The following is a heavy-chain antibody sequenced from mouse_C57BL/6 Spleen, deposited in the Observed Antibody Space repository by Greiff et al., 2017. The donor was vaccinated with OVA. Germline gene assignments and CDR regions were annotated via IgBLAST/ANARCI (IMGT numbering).Heavy chain of an antibody. CDR1: GFTFSSYA. J-gene: IGHJ4*01. Sequence: EVQGVESGEGLVKPGGSLKLSCAASGFTFSSYAMSWVRQTPEKRLEWVAYISSGGDYIYYADTVKGRFTISRDNARNTLYLQMSSLKSEDTAMYYCTRGYYGSSWGNAMDYWGQGTSVTVSS. V-gene: IGHV5-9-1*02. D-gene: IGHD1-1*01. CDR3: TRGYYGSSWGNAMDY. CDR2: ISSGGDYI.